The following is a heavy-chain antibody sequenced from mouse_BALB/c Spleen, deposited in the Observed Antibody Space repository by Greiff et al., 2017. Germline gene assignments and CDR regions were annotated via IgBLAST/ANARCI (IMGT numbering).Heavy chain of an antibody. V-gene: IGHV1-69*02. D-gene: IGHD2-1*01. CDR2: IYPSDSYT. Sequence: QVQLQQSGAELVRPGASVKLSCKASGYTFTSYWINWVKQRPGQGLEWIGNIYPSDSYTNYNQKFKDKATLTVDKSSSTAYMQLSSPTSEDSAVYYCTRYYYGNEPWFAYWGQGTLVTVSA. J-gene: IGHJ3*01. CDR1: GYTFTSYW. CDR3: TRYYYGNEPWFAY.